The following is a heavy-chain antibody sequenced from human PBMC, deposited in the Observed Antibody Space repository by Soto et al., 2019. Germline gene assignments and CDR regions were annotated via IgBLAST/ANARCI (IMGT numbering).Heavy chain of an antibody. CDR2: IYWDDDK. J-gene: IGHJ4*02. V-gene: IGHV2-5*02. CDR1: GFSLSTSGVG. Sequence: QITLKESGPPLVKPTQTLTLTCTFSGFSLSTSGVGVGWIRQPPGKALEWLAVIYWDDDKRYSPSLKSRLTITKDTSKNQVVLTMTNMDPVDTATYYCAHTLLWFVKLDYWGQGTLVTVSS. CDR3: AHTLLWFVKLDY. D-gene: IGHD3-10*01.